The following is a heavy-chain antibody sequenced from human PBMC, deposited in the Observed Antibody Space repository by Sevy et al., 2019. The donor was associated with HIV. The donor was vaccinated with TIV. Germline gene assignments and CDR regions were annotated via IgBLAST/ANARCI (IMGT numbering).Heavy chain of an antibody. CDR1: GFTFSNYV. V-gene: IGHV3-23*01. CDR2: ISHGGGTT. J-gene: IGHJ4*02. D-gene: IGHD2-2*01. CDR3: ARRYLPSAPPALDY. Sequence: GGSLRLSCAASGFTFSNYVMNWVRQAPGKGLEWVSVISHGGGTTYYADSVKGRFTISRDDSKDTVYLEMNSPRAEDTAVYYCARRYLPSAPPALDYWGQGTLVTVSS.